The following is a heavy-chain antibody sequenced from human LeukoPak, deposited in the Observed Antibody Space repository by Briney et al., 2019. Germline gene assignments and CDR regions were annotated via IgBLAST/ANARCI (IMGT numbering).Heavy chain of an antibody. Sequence: GGSLRLSCAASGFTFDDYTMHWVRQAPGKGLEWVSLISWDGGSTYYADSVKGRFTISRDNSKNSLYLQMNSLRTEDTALYYCAKDILAMVRGVDAFDIWGQGTMVTVSS. J-gene: IGHJ3*02. V-gene: IGHV3-43*01. CDR1: GFTFDDYT. CDR3: AKDILAMVRGVDAFDI. CDR2: ISWDGGST. D-gene: IGHD3-10*01.